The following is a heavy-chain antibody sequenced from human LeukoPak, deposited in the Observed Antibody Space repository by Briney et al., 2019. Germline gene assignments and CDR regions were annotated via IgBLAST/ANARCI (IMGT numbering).Heavy chain of an antibody. Sequence: SETLSLTCTVSGGSISSSSYYWGWIRQPPGKGLEWIGSIYYSGSTYYNPSLKSRVTISVDTSKNQFSLKLSSVTAADTAVYYRARHMVRGVDFDYWGQGTLVTVSS. J-gene: IGHJ4*02. CDR3: ARHMVRGVDFDY. CDR2: IYYSGST. D-gene: IGHD3-10*01. V-gene: IGHV4-39*01. CDR1: GGSISSSSYY.